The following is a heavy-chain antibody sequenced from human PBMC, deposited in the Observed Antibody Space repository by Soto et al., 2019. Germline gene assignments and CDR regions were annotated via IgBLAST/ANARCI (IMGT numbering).Heavy chain of an antibody. J-gene: IGHJ4*02. CDR1: GGSISTYF. CDR3: ARHGGGKSFDY. V-gene: IGHV4-59*08. D-gene: IGHD2-15*01. Sequence: QVQLQESGPGLVKHSETLSLTCTVSGGSISTYFWSWIRQPPGKGLEWIGYIYYSGTTHYNPSLKSRVTISVDMSKNQFSLRLSSVTAGDTAVYYCARHGGGKSFDYWGQGTLVTVSS. CDR2: IYYSGTT.